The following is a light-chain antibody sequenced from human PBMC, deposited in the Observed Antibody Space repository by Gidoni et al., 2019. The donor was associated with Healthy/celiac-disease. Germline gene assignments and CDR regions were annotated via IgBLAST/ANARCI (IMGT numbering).Light chain of an antibody. CDR1: QSVNSN. CDR2: GAS. Sequence: ELVMTQSPATLSVSPGERATLPCRASQSVNSNLAWYQQKPGQAPRLLIYGASTRATGIPARFSGSGSGTEFTLTISSLQSEDFAVYYCQQYNNWPPAFGQXTKVEIK. J-gene: IGKJ1*01. V-gene: IGKV3-15*01. CDR3: QQYNNWPPA.